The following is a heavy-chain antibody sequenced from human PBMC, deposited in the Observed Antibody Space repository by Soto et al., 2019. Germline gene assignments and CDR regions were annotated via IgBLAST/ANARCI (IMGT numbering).Heavy chain of an antibody. D-gene: IGHD3-9*01. V-gene: IGHV3-30*18. CDR3: AKDGYFDPYYFDY. J-gene: IGHJ4*02. CDR1: GFTFSSYG. CDR2: ISYDGSNK. Sequence: GGSLRLSCAASGFTFSSYGMHWVRQAPGKGLEWVAVISYDGSNKYYADSVKGRFTISRDNSKNTLYLQMNSLRAEDTAVYYCAKDGYFDPYYFDYWGQGTLVTV.